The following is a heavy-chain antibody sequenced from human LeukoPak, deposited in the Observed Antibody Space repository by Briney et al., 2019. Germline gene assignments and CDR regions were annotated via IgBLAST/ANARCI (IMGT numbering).Heavy chain of an antibody. J-gene: IGHJ4*02. Sequence: GASVKVSCKVSGSSLAELSIHWVRQAPGKGLEWMGGFDPDDGEMVCAQMFQGRVTMTEDTSADIVYLEVSSLKSEDTAVYYCARIDRGGYNFPFYFDYWGQGTLVTVSS. D-gene: IGHD5-24*01. V-gene: IGHV1-24*01. CDR2: FDPDDGEM. CDR1: GSSLAELS. CDR3: ARIDRGGYNFPFYFDY.